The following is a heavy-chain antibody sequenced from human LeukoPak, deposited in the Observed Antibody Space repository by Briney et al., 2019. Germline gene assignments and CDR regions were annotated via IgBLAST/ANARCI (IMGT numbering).Heavy chain of an antibody. D-gene: IGHD5-24*01. CDR3: ARGGDGYSTFDY. CDR1: GFTFSSYE. V-gene: IGHV3-48*03. J-gene: IGHJ4*02. CDR2: ISSSGSTI. Sequence: GGSLRLPCAASGFTFSSYEMNWVRQAPGKGLEWVSYISSSGSTIYYADSVKGRFTISRDNAKNSLYLQMNSLRAEDTAVYYCARGGDGYSTFDYWGQGTLVTVSS.